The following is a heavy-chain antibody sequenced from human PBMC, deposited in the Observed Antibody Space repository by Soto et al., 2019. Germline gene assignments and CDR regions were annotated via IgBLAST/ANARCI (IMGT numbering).Heavy chain of an antibody. J-gene: IGHJ6*02. V-gene: IGHV4-59*01. CDR2: IYYSGST. D-gene: IGHD3-22*01. Sequence: SEILSLTCTVSGCSIISYYWSWIRQPPGKGLKWIGYIYYSGSTNYNPSLKSRVTISVDTSKKQFSMKLSSVTSADTAVYYCAREVNYYDSTGYWYYYGMDVWGQGTTVTVSS. CDR3: AREVNYYDSTGYWYYYGMDV. CDR1: GCSIISYY.